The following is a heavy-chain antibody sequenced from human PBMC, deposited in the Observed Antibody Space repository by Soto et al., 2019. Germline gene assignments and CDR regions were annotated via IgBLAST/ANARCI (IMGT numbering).Heavy chain of an antibody. CDR2: IYYSGDT. D-gene: IGHD3-10*01. J-gene: IGHJ4*02. V-gene: IGHV4-59*01. Sequence: QGHLQESGPGLVKPSETLSLTCTVSGASITSYYWSWIRQPPGKGLEWIGYIYYSGDTNYNPSLTSRVTIXVXTSKNQFSLKLSSVTAADTAVYDCAGFPPGTGNYNGWGQGTLVTVSS. CDR3: AGFPPGTGNYNG. CDR1: GASITSYY.